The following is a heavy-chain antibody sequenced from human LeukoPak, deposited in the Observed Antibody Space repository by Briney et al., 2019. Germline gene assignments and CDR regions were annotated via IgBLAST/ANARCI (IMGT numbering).Heavy chain of an antibody. CDR1: GFTLSSYW. CDR2: IKQDGSEK. D-gene: IGHD2-2*01. Sequence: GGSLRLSCAASGFTLSSYWMSWVRQAPGKGLEWVANIKQDGSEKYYVDSVKGRFTISRDNAKNSLYLQMNSLRAEDTAVYYCARDWADGHCSSTSCAIHPGGAYFDYWGQGTLVTVSS. V-gene: IGHV3-7*01. J-gene: IGHJ4*02. CDR3: ARDWADGHCSSTSCAIHPGGAYFDY.